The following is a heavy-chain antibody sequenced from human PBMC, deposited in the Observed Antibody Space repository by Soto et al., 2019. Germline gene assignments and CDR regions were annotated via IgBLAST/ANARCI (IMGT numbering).Heavy chain of an antibody. CDR3: IQSRCGGDCLQSYASYYYYGMDG. CDR1: AFSLSTGGVG. Sequence: QITLKESGPTLVKPTQTLTLTCTFSAFSLSTGGVGVGWIRQPPGKALEWLALIYWDDDKRYSPSLRSRLTITKETSKNQVVLTMTNMDPLDTATYYCIQSRCGGDCLQSYASYYYYGMDGWGQGTTVTVSS. V-gene: IGHV2-5*02. J-gene: IGHJ6*02. CDR2: IYWDDDK. D-gene: IGHD2-21*02.